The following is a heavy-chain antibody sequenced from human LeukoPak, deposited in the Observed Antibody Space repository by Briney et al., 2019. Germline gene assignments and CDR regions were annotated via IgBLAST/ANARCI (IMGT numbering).Heavy chain of an antibody. V-gene: IGHV4-59*10. CDR3: ARGHSGSYGHYFDY. J-gene: IGHJ4*02. CDR1: GGSFSNYY. D-gene: IGHD1-26*01. Sequence: PSETLSLTCAVYGGSFSNYYWSWIRQPAGKGLEWIGRIYTSGSTNYNPSLKSRVTMSVDTSKNQFSLKLSSVTAADTAVYYCARGHSGSYGHYFDYWGQGTLVTVSS. CDR2: IYTSGST.